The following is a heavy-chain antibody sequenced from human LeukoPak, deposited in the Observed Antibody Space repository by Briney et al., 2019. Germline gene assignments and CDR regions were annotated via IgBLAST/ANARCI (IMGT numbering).Heavy chain of an antibody. Sequence: ASVKVSCKASGYTFTTYYIHWVRQAPGQGLEWMGIINPSGGSTNYAQKFQGRVTMTRDTSTSTVYMELSSPRSEDTAVYYCARVSSSWQILFDYWGQGTLVTVSS. D-gene: IGHD6-13*01. V-gene: IGHV1-46*01. CDR2: INPSGGST. J-gene: IGHJ4*02. CDR3: ARVSSSWQILFDY. CDR1: GYTFTTYY.